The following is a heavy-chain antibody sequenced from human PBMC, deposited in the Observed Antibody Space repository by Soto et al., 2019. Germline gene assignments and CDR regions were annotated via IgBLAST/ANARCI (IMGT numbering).Heavy chain of an antibody. CDR1: GGSISSYY. V-gene: IGHV4-59*01. D-gene: IGHD6-19*01. J-gene: IGHJ5*02. Sequence: PSETLSLTCTVSGGSISSYYWSWIRQPPGKGLEWIGYIYYSGSTNYNPSLKSRVTISVDTSKNQFSLKLSSVTAADTAVYYCARITYSSGWYTGGWFDPWGQGTLVTV. CDR3: ARITYSSGWYTGGWFDP. CDR2: IYYSGST.